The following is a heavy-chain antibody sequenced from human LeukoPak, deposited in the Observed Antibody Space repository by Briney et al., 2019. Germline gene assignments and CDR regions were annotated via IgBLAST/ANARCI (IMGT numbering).Heavy chain of an antibody. Sequence: SVKVSCKASGGTFSSYTISWVRQAPGQGLEWMGRIIPIFGIENYARKFQGRVTLTADKSTSTAYMELSSLRSEDTAVYYCARDSCTNGVCYPYYYMDVWGKGTTVTVSS. V-gene: IGHV1-69*04. CDR3: ARDSCTNGVCYPYYYMDV. J-gene: IGHJ6*03. CDR2: IIPIFGIE. D-gene: IGHD2-8*01. CDR1: GGTFSSYT.